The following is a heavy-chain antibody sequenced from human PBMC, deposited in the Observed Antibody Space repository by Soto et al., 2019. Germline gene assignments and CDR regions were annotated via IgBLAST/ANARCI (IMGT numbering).Heavy chain of an antibody. J-gene: IGHJ3*02. CDR2: IWYDGSNK. V-gene: IGHV3-33*01. D-gene: IGHD1-26*01. CDR3: ARGISGGLGAFDI. CDR1: GSTFSSYG. Sequence: WGSLRLSCAASGSTFSSYGIHWFRHSPGKGLEWVAVIWYDGSNKYYADSVKGRFTISRDNSKNTLYLQMNSLRAEDTAVYYCARGISGGLGAFDIWGQGTMVTVSS.